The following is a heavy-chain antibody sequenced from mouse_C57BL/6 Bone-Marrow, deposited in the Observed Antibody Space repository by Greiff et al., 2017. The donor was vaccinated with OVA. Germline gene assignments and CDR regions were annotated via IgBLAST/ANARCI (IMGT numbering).Heavy chain of an antibody. CDR1: GYTFTSYD. D-gene: IGHD3-2*02. J-gene: IGHJ3*01. CDR2: IYPRDGST. CDR3: VRSDSSGWFAY. V-gene: IGHV1-85*01. Sequence: QVQLQQSGPELVKPGASVKLSCKASGYTFTSYDINWVKQRPGQGLEWIGWIYPRDGSTKYNEKFKGKATLTVDTSSSTAYMELHSLTSEDSAVYFCVRSDSSGWFAYWGQGTLVTVSA.